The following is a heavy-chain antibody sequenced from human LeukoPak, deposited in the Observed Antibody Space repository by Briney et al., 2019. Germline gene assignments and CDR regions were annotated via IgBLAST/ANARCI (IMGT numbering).Heavy chain of an antibody. CDR2: IWYDGRNK. CDR3: ARDGGSSGYHDALDI. CDR1: GFTFSSYG. D-gene: IGHD3-22*01. V-gene: IGHV3-33*01. J-gene: IGHJ3*02. Sequence: PGRSLRLSCAASGFTFSSYGMHWVRQAPGRGLEWVALIWYDGRNKYYADSVKGRFTISRDNSKNTLSLQLNSLRDEDTDVYYCARDGGSSGYHDALDIWGQGTMVTVSA.